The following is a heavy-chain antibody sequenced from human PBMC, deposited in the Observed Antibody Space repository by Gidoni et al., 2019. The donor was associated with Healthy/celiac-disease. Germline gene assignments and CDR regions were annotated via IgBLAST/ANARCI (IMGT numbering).Heavy chain of an antibody. Sequence: QVQLAQSAAEVKKPGSSVNVSCKASEVTFSRYAISWVRQAPGRGLEWMGGIIPIFGTANYAQKFQGRVTITADESTSTAYMELSSLRSEDTAVYYCARGDSWSGGVYYYYYGMDVWGQGTTVTVSS. J-gene: IGHJ6*02. D-gene: IGHD3-3*01. V-gene: IGHV1-69*01. CDR1: EVTFSRYA. CDR2: IIPIFGTA. CDR3: ARGDSWSGGVYYYYYGMDV.